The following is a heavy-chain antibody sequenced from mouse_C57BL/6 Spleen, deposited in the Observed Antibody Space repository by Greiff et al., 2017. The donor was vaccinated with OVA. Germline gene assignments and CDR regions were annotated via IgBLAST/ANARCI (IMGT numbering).Heavy chain of an antibody. CDR1: GFTFSDYG. CDR3: ARGDWFAY. J-gene: IGHJ3*01. Sequence: EVKLVESGGGLVKPGGSLKLPCAASGFTFSDYGMHWVRQAPEKGLEWVAYISSGSSTIYYADTVKGRFTISRDNAKNTLFLQMTSLGSEDTAMYYCARGDWFAYWGQGTLVTVSA. V-gene: IGHV5-17*01. CDR2: ISSGSSTI.